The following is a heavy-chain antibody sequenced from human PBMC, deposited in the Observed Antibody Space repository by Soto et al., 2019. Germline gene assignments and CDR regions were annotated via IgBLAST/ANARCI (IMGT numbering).Heavy chain of an antibody. CDR3: ARGTSESPRRWFDP. Sequence: SETLSLTCTVSGGSISNYYWSWIRQPPEKGLEWIGYIYYSGSTNCNPSLKSRVTISVDTSKNQFSLKLSSVSAADTAVYYCARGTSESPRRWFDPWCQGTLVNVSS. CDR2: IYYSGST. CDR1: GGSISNYY. V-gene: IGHV4-59*01. J-gene: IGHJ5*02. D-gene: IGHD2-8*02.